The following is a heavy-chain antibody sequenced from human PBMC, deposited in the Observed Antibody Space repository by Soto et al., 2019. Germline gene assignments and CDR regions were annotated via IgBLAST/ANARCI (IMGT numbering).Heavy chain of an antibody. V-gene: IGHV3-21*01. D-gene: IGHD6-13*01. CDR3: ARAQNQQQLVLDY. J-gene: IGHJ4*02. CDR2: ISSSSYI. Sequence: GGSLRLSCAASGFTFSSYGMNWVRQAPGKGLEWVSSISSSSYIYYADSVKGRFTISRDNAKNSLYLQMNSLRAEDTAVYYCARAQNQQQLVLDYWGQGTLVTVSS. CDR1: GFTFSSYG.